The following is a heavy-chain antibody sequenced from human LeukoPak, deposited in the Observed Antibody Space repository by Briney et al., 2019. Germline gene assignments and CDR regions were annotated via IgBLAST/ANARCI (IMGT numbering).Heavy chain of an antibody. CDR2: IYHSGST. Sequence: SETLSLTCTVSGYSISSGYYWGWIRQPPGKGLEWIGSIYHSGSTYYNPSLKSRVTISVDTSKNQFSLKLSSVTAADTAVYYCARDGGPTRPFDIWGQGTMVTVPS. D-gene: IGHD2-15*01. J-gene: IGHJ3*02. CDR1: GYSISSGYY. CDR3: ARDGGPTRPFDI. V-gene: IGHV4-38-2*02.